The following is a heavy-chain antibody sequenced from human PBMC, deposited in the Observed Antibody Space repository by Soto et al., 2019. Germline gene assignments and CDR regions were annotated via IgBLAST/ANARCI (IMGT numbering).Heavy chain of an antibody. Sequence: QVQLVQSGAEVKKPGASVMVSCKASGYTFTNYGISWVRQAPGQGLEWMGWISTYNSNTAYAQKLQDRVTMTTDTSTSTAYMELRSLRSDDTAVYYCARPPQVTRSYYFNGLDVWGQGTTVTVSS. J-gene: IGHJ6*02. V-gene: IGHV1-18*01. D-gene: IGHD5-18*01. CDR3: ARPPQVTRSYYFNGLDV. CDR1: GYTFTNYG. CDR2: ISTYNSNT.